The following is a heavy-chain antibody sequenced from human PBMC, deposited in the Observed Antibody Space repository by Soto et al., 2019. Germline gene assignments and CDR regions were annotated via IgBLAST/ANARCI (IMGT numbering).Heavy chain of an antibody. Sequence: QLQLQESGSGLVKPSQTLSLTCAVSGGSISSGGYSWSWIRQPPGKGLEWIGYIYHSGRTYYNPSLQSRLTISVDRSKNQFSLKLSSVTAADTVVYYCAAGGGLPRYYWGQGTLVTVSS. CDR2: IYHSGRT. D-gene: IGHD5-12*01. J-gene: IGHJ4*02. CDR1: GGSISSGGYS. CDR3: AAGGGLPRYY. V-gene: IGHV4-30-2*01.